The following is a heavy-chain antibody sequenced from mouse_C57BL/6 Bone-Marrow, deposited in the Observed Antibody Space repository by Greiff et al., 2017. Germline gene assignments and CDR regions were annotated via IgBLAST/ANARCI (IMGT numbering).Heavy chain of an antibody. J-gene: IGHJ4*01. CDR2: ISSGGSYT. V-gene: IGHV5-6*01. Sequence: EVKLVESGGDLVKPGGSLKLSCAASGFTFSSYGMSWVRQTPDKRLEWVATISSGGSYTYYPDSVKGRFTISRDNAKNTLYLQMSSLKAEDTAMYYCARPMDYWGQGTSVTVSS. CDR3: ARPMDY. CDR1: GFTFSSYG.